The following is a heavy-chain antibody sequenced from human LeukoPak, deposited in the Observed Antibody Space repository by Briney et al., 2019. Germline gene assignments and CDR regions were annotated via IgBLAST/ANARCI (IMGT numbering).Heavy chain of an antibody. J-gene: IGHJ4*02. Sequence: GGSLRLSCAASGFTFRSYWMSWVRQAPGKGLEWVANIKQDGREKHYVGSVKGRFTISRDNAKNSLYLQMNSLRVDDTAMYYCTTDYVWGSYRDYWGQGTLVTVSS. V-gene: IGHV3-7*01. D-gene: IGHD3-16*02. CDR1: GFTFRSYW. CDR2: IKQDGREK. CDR3: TTDYVWGSYRDY.